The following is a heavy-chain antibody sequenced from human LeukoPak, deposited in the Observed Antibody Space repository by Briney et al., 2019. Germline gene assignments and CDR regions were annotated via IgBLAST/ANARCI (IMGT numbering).Heavy chain of an antibody. CDR2: IWSDGSKT. CDR3: ARAGASNEFDY. D-gene: IGHD2-8*01. Sequence: GGSLRLSCAASGFTSTTYGMHWVRQAPGKGLEWVAVIWSDGSKTYYVDSVKGRFTISRDYSKNTLYLQMSSLRAEDTAVYYCARAGASNEFDYWGQGTLVTVSS. V-gene: IGHV3-33*01. CDR1: GFTSTTYG. J-gene: IGHJ4*02.